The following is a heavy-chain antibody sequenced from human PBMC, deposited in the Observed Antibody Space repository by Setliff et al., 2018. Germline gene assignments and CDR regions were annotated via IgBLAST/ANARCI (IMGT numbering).Heavy chain of an antibody. Sequence: SETLSLTCAVYGDSLSGYYWSWIRQSPKRGLEWIGEIMPGRDTLYSPSLESRLTITIDTSKSQFSLKLSSVTAADTAVYYCARHATYYYGSGNLPFDSWGQGTLVTVSS. J-gene: IGHJ4*02. CDR2: IMPGRDT. CDR1: GDSLSGYY. CDR3: ARHATYYYGSGNLPFDS. V-gene: IGHV4-34*12. D-gene: IGHD3-10*01.